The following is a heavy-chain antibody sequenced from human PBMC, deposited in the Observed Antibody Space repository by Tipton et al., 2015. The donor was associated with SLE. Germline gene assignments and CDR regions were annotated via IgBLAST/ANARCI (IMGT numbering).Heavy chain of an antibody. J-gene: IGHJ6*02. CDR1: GFTVSSNY. V-gene: IGHV3-53*05. Sequence: SLRLSCAASGFTVSSNYMSWVRQAPGKGLEWVSVIYSGGSTYYADSVKGRFTISRDNSKNTLYLQMNSLRAEDTAVYYCARVRYTGGYYLNFYSGMDVWGQGTTVTVSS. CDR3: ARVRYTGGYYLNFYSGMDV. D-gene: IGHD2-8*02. CDR2: IYSGGST.